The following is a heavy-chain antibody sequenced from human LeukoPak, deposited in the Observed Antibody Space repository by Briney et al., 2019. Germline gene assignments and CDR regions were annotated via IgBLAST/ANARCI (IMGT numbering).Heavy chain of an antibody. CDR1: GGSISGDY. D-gene: IGHD1-26*01. J-gene: IGHJ4*02. CDR3: ARVSPALGANYFDY. CDR2: IYTSGST. V-gene: IGHV4-4*07. Sequence: SETLSLTCTVSGGSISGDYWSWIRRPAGKGLEWIGRIYTSGSTTYNPSLKSRVTMSVDTSKNQFSLKLTSVTGADTAIYYCARVSPALGANYFDYWGQGILVTVSS.